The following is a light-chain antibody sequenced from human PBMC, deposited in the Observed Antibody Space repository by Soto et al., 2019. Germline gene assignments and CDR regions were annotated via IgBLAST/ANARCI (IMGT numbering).Light chain of an antibody. CDR3: QQYNNWPPWT. CDR2: DAS. J-gene: IGKJ1*01. Sequence: EIVMTQSPATLSVSPGERATLSCRASQSVSSNLAWYQQKPGQAPRLLIYDASTRATGIPARFSGSGSGTEFTLTISSLQSEDFAVYCCQQYNNWPPWTFGRGTKVDI. V-gene: IGKV3-15*01. CDR1: QSVSSN.